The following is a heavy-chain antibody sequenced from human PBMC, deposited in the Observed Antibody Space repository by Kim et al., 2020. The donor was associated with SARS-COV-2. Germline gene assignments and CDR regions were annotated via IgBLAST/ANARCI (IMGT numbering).Heavy chain of an antibody. CDR2: ISYDGSNK. CDR3: ARVQGYSSYYYYGMDV. CDR1: GFTFSSYA. V-gene: IGHV3-30*04. D-gene: IGHD6-13*01. J-gene: IGHJ6*02. Sequence: GGSLRLSCAASGFTFSSYAMHWVRQAPGKGLEWVAVISYDGSNKYYVDSVKGRFTISRDNSKNTLYLQMNSLRAEDTAVYYCARVQGYSSYYYYGMDVWGQGTTVTVSS.